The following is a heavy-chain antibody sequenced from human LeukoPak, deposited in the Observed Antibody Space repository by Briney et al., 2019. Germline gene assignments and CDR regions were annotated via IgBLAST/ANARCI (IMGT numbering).Heavy chain of an antibody. V-gene: IGHV1-69*13. CDR2: IIPILGTA. CDR3: ARGPYYDFWSGYYTWFDP. Sequence: SVKVSCKASGGTFSSYAISWVRQAPGQGLEWMGGIIPILGTANYAQMFQGRVTITADESTSTAYMELSSLRSEDTAVYYCARGPYYDFWSGYYTWFDPWGQGTLVTVSS. CDR1: GGTFSSYA. D-gene: IGHD3-3*01. J-gene: IGHJ5*02.